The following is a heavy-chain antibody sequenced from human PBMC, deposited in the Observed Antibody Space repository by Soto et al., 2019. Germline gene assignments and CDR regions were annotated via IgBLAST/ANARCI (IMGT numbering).Heavy chain of an antibody. CDR2: ISPVIGTT. Sequence: GASVKVSCKASGDIFDNYAISWVRQAPGQGLEWLGGISPVIGTTHYAQRFQGRLTITADRSTMTTYMELSGLKSEDTAIYFCARDYSGYDPALNRFDPWG. CDR3: ARDYSGYDPALNRFDP. V-gene: IGHV1-69*06. D-gene: IGHD5-12*01. CDR1: GDIFDNYA. J-gene: IGHJ5*02.